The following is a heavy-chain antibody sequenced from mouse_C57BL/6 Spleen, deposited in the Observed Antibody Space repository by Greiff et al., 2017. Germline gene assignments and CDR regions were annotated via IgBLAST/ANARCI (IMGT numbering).Heavy chain of an antibody. V-gene: IGHV1-15*01. D-gene: IGHD1-1*01. CDR3: TRSDYYGSSYVSWFAY. J-gene: IGHJ3*01. Sequence: QVQLKESGAELVRPGASVTLSCKASGYTFTDYEMHWVKQTPVHGLEWIGAIDPETGGTAYNQKFKGKAILTADKASSTAYMELRSLTSEDSAVYYCTRSDYYGSSYVSWFAYWCQGTLVTVSA. CDR2: IDPETGGT. CDR1: GYTFTDYE.